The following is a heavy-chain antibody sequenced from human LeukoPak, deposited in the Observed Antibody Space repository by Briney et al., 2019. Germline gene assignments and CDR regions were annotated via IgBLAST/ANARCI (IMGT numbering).Heavy chain of an antibody. D-gene: IGHD3-22*01. CDR1: GFTFSSYS. V-gene: IGHV3-48*02. J-gene: IGHJ4*02. CDR3: ARPATSYYDSSGYDY. Sequence: GGSLRLSCAASGFTFSSYSMNWVRQAPGRGLEWVSYISSSGSTIYYADSVKGRFTISRDNAKNSLYLQMNSLRDEDTAVYYCARPATSYYDSSGYDYWGQGTLVTASS. CDR2: ISSSGSTI.